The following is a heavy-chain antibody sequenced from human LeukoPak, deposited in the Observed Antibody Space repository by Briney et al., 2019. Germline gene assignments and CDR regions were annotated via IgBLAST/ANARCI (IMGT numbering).Heavy chain of an antibody. J-gene: IGHJ4*02. V-gene: IGHV1-2*02. CDR2: INPNSGGT. D-gene: IGHD3-22*01. CDR1: GYTFTGYY. Sequence: ASVKVSCKASGYTFTGYYMHWVRQAPGQGLEWMGWINPNSGGTNYAQKFQGRVTMTTDTSTSTAYMELRSLRSDDTAVYYCARTDYYDSSGHWGQGTLVTVSS. CDR3: ARTDYYDSSGH.